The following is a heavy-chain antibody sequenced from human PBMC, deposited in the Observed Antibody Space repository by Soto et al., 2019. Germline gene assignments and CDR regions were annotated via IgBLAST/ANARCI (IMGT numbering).Heavy chain of an antibody. J-gene: IGHJ6*02. CDR3: TTSSGYYLPYYYYGMDV. Sequence: PGGSLRLSCAASGFTFGNAWMNWVRQAPGKWLEWVGRIKSKTDGGTTDYAAPVKGRFTISRDDSKNTLYLQMNSLKTEDTAVYYCTTSSGYYLPYYYYGMDVWGQGTTVTVSS. D-gene: IGHD3-22*01. V-gene: IGHV3-15*07. CDR2: IKSKTDGGTT. CDR1: GFTFGNAW.